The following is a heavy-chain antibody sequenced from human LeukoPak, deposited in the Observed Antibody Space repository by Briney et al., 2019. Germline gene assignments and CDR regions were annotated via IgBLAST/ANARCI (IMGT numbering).Heavy chain of an antibody. CDR2: IYYSGST. D-gene: IGHD1-26*01. CDR3: ARDSYSGSRDNWHFDL. V-gene: IGHV4-59*01. J-gene: IGHJ2*01. CDR1: GGSISGYY. Sequence: PSETLSLTCTVSGGSISGYYWSWIRQPPGKGLEWIGYIYYSGSTNYNPSLKSRVTISVDTSKNQFSLKLSSVTAADTAVYYCARDSYSGSRDNWHFDLWGRGTLVTVSS.